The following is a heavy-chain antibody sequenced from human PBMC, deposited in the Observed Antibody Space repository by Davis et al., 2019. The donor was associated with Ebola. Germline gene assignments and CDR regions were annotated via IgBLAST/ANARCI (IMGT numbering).Heavy chain of an antibody. CDR1: GGSFSGYY. J-gene: IGHJ4*02. CDR3: ASSIFGVNINPYYFDY. D-gene: IGHD3-3*01. CDR2: INHSGST. Sequence: SETLSLTCAVYGGSFSGYYWSWIRQPPGKGLEWIGEINHSGSTNYNPSLKSRVTISLDTSKNQFSLKLNSVTAADTAVYYCASSIFGVNINPYYFDYWGRGTPVTVSS. V-gene: IGHV4-34*01.